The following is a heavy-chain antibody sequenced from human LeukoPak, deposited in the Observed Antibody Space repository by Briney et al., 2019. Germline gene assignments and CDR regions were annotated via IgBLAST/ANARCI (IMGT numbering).Heavy chain of an antibody. D-gene: IGHD1-26*01. CDR1: GFSISTTGVG. Sequence: ESGPTLVNPTQTLTXTCTFSGFSISTTGVGVGWVRQPPGKALEWLATIFWNDDKRYSPSLKSRLTITKDTSKNQVVLTMTSMDPVDTATFYCAHRVRSGNYFDFWGQGTLVTVSS. CDR3: AHRVRSGNYFDF. CDR2: IFWNDDK. V-gene: IGHV2-5*01. J-gene: IGHJ4*02.